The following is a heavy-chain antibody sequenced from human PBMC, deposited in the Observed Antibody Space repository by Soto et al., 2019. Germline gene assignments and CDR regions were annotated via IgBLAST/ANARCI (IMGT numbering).Heavy chain of an antibody. CDR1: GGTFSSYT. CDR2: IIPILGIA. Sequence: VKVSCKASGGTFSSYTISWVRQAPGQGLEWMGRIIPILGIANYAQKFQGRVTITADKSTSTAYMELSSLRSEDTAVYDCAKDYASIGAFDIWGQGTMVTVAS. D-gene: IGHD3-3*02. CDR3: AKDYASIGAFDI. J-gene: IGHJ3*02. V-gene: IGHV1-69*04.